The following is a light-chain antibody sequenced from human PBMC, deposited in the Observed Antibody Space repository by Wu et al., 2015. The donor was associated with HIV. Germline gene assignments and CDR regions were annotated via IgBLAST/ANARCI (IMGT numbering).Light chain of an antibody. CDR3: QQRSSWPSYS. J-gene: IGKJ2*03. CDR1: QSVSSY. CDR2: DAS. Sequence: EIVLTQSPATLSLSPGERATLSCRASQSVSSYLAWYQQKPGQAPRLLIYDASNRATGIPARFSGSGSGTDFTLTISSLEPEDFAVYYCQQRSSWPSYSFGQGTKLEIK. V-gene: IGKV3-11*01.